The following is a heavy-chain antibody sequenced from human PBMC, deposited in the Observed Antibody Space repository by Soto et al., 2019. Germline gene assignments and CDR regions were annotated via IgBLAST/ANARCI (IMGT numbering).Heavy chain of an antibody. D-gene: IGHD6-19*01. Sequence: RRLSCAASGFTFSSYAMSWVRQAPGKGLEWVSAISGSGGSTYYADSVKGRFTISRDNSKNTLYLQMNSLRAEDTAVYYCAKDLFLAVAGRYYYYGMDVWGQGTTVTVSS. V-gene: IGHV3-23*01. CDR2: ISGSGGST. CDR3: AKDLFLAVAGRYYYYGMDV. J-gene: IGHJ6*02. CDR1: GFTFSSYA.